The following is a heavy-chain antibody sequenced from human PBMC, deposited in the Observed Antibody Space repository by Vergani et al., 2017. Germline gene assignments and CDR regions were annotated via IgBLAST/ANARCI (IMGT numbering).Heavy chain of an antibody. CDR1: GFTFSSYW. CDR3: ARVSSSDILSGFDI. D-gene: IGHD3-9*01. Sequence: EVQLVESGGGLVQPGGSLRLSCAASGFTFSSYWMSWVRQAPGKGVEWVANIKQDGSEKYYVDSVKGRFTSSRNKANNSLYLQMNSLRAEDTALCHCARVSSSDILSGFDIWGQGTMVTVSS. J-gene: IGHJ3*02. CDR2: IKQDGSEK. V-gene: IGHV3-7*03.